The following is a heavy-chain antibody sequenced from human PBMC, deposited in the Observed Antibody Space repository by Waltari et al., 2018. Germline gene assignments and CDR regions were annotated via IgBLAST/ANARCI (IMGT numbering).Heavy chain of an antibody. V-gene: IGHV4-39*07. D-gene: IGHD3-22*01. CDR1: GGSISSSSYY. Sequence: QLQLQESGPGLVKPSETLSLTCTDSGGSISSSSYYWGWIRQPPGKGLEWIGSIYYSGSTYYNPSLKSLVTISVDTSKNQFSLKLSSVTAADTAVYYCARSGGVEGYYDSSGYSGWGQGTLVTVSS. CDR3: ARSGGVEGYYDSSGYSG. J-gene: IGHJ4*02. CDR2: IYYSGST.